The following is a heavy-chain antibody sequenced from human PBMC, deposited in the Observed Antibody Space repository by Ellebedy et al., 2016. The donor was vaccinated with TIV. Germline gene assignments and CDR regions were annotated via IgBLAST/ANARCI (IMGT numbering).Heavy chain of an antibody. J-gene: IGHJ4*02. CDR2: IHHTGGT. CDR1: GGSISSSDW. D-gene: IGHD5-18*01. Sequence: MPSETLSLTCAVSGGSISSSDWWSWVRQPPGKGLEWIGEIHHTGGTNYNPSLKSRVTISVDTSKKQFSLNLSSATDADTAVYYCARRYGYKLDYWGRGILVTVSS. CDR3: ARRYGYKLDY. V-gene: IGHV4-4*02.